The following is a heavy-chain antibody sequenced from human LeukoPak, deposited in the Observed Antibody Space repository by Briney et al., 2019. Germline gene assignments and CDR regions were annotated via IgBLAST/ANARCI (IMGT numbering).Heavy chain of an antibody. CDR2: FSNSAGSSV. CDR3: ARLRGFIDY. V-gene: IGHV3-11*01. D-gene: IGHD3-10*01. J-gene: IGHJ4*02. CDR1: GFIVSDYY. Sequence: GGSLRLSCAASGFIVSDYYMSWVRQIPGGGLEWVAYFSNSAGSSVYYADSVKGRFTISRDNANNSLSLQMNGLRADDSAVYYCARLRGFIDYWGQGTVVTVSS.